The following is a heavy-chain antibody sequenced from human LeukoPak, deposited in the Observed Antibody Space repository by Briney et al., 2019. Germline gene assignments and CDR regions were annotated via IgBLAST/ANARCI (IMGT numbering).Heavy chain of an antibody. V-gene: IGHV4-30-2*01. J-gene: IGHJ5*02. Sequence: SETLSLTCAVSGGSISSGGYSWSWIRQPPGKGLEWIGYIYHSGSTYYNPSLKSRVTISVDRSKNQFSLKLSSVTAADTAVYYCAREDYDFWSGYSSWFGPWGQGTLVTVSS. CDR2: IYHSGST. CDR1: GGSISSGGYS. D-gene: IGHD3-3*01. CDR3: AREDYDFWSGYSSWFGP.